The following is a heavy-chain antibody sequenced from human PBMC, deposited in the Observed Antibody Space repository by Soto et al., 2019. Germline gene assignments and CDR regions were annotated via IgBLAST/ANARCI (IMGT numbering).Heavy chain of an antibody. CDR3: ARDGTEYSSSWYFDY. J-gene: IGHJ4*02. V-gene: IGHV4-59*01. D-gene: IGHD6-13*01. CDR1: GGSISNYY. CDR2: IYYSGST. Sequence: SETLSLTCTVSGGSISNYYWSWIRQPPGKGLEWIGYIYYSGSTNYNPSLKSRVTISVDTSKNQFSLKLSSVTAADTAVYYCARDGTEYSSSWYFDYWGQGTLVTVSS.